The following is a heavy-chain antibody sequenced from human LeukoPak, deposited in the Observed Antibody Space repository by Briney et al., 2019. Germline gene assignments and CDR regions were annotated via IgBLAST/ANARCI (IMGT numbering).Heavy chain of an antibody. J-gene: IGHJ5*02. CDR1: GGSISSSSYY. CDR2: IYYSGST. D-gene: IGHD3/OR15-3a*01. V-gene: IGHV4-39*01. Sequence: PSETLSLTCTVSGGSISSSSYYWGWIRQPPGKGLEWIGSIYYSGSTYYNPSLKSRVTISVDTSKNQFSLNLSSVAAADTAVYYCARQEIGLRSFDPWGQGTLVTVSS. CDR3: ARQEIGLRSFDP.